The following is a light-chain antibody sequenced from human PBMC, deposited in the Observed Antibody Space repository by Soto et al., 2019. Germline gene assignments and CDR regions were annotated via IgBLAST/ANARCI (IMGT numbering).Light chain of an antibody. CDR1: QSIRSY. CDR2: DAS. V-gene: IGKV3-11*01. J-gene: IGKJ4*01. CDR3: QQRSDWPRT. Sequence: EIVLTQSPATLSLSPVERATLSCSASQSIRSYLAWYQQKPGQAPRLLLYDASNRATGIPARFSGSGSGTDFTLTISSLEPEDFAVYYCQQRSDWPRTFGGGTKVDIK.